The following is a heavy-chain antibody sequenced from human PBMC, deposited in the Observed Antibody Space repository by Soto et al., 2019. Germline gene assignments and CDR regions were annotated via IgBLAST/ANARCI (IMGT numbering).Heavy chain of an antibody. CDR3: ARDAGDDAFDI. D-gene: IGHD3-16*01. V-gene: IGHV4-38-2*02. CDR1: GYSISSGYY. Sequence: PSETLSLTCAVSGYSISSGYYWGWIRQPPGKGLEWIGSIYHSGSTYYNPSLKSRVTISVDTSKNQFSPKLSSVTAADTAVYYCARDAGDDAFDIWGQGTMVTVSS. J-gene: IGHJ3*02. CDR2: IYHSGST.